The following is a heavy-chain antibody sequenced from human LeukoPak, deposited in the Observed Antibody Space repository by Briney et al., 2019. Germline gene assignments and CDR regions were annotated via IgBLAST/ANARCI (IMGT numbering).Heavy chain of an antibody. CDR3: ARSMITFGGVIVELDY. CDR1: GFTFSSYS. CDR2: ISSSSSYI. D-gene: IGHD3-16*02. V-gene: IGHV3-21*01. J-gene: IGHJ4*02. Sequence: PGGSLRLSCAASGFTFSSYSMNWVRQAPGKGLEWVSSISSSSSYIYYADSVKGRFTISRDNSKNTLYLQMNSLRAEDTAVYYCARSMITFGGVIVELDYWGQGTLVTVSS.